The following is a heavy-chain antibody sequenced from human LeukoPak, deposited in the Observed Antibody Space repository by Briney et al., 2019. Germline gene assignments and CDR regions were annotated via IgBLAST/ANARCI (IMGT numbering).Heavy chain of an antibody. J-gene: IGHJ3*02. CDR1: GFTFSSYP. V-gene: IGHV3-21*06. CDR3: AREAAFDM. Sequence: GGSLRLSCAASGFTFSSYPMNWVRQAPGKGLEWVSSISSSSTYTFYADSVKRRFTISRDNAKNSLYLQMNRLRAEDTAVYYCAREAAFDMWGQGTMVTVSS. CDR2: ISSSSTYT.